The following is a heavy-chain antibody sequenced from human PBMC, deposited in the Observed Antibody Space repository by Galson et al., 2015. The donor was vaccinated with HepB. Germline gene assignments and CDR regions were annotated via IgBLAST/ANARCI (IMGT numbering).Heavy chain of an antibody. D-gene: IGHD6-13*01. J-gene: IGHJ4*02. CDR3: AVLAAARGYFDY. CDR2: ISYDGSNK. V-gene: IGHV3-30*03. CDR1: GFTFSSYA. Sequence: SLRLSCAASGFTFSSYAMSWVRQAPGKGLEWVAVISYDGSNKYYADSVKGRFTISRDNSKNTLYLQMNSLRAEDTAVYYCAVLAAARGYFDYWGQGTLVTVSS.